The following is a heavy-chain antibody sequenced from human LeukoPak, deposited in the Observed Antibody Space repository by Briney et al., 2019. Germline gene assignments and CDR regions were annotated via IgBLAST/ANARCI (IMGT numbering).Heavy chain of an antibody. CDR3: ARTCYDFWSGYYPTYYYYGMDV. D-gene: IGHD3-3*01. Sequence: SVKVSCKASGGTFSSYAISWVRQAPGQGLEWMGRIIPILGIANYAQKFQGRVTITADKSTSTAYMELSSLRSEDTAVYYCARTCYDFWSGYYPTYYYYGMDVWGQGTTVTVSS. CDR2: IIPILGIA. V-gene: IGHV1-69*04. CDR1: GGTFSSYA. J-gene: IGHJ6*02.